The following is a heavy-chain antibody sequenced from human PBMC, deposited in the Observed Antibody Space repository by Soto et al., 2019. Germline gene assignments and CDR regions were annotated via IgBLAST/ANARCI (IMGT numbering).Heavy chain of an antibody. CDR1: GFTFSSYA. V-gene: IGHV3-64*01. CDR2: ISSNGGST. D-gene: IGHD4-17*01. CDR3: ARGPSVYGDYFDY. Sequence: EVQLVESGGGLVQPGGSLRLSCAASGFTFSSYAMHWVRQAPGKGLEYVSAISSNGGSTYYANSVKGRFTISRDNSKNKLYLQMGSLRAEDMAVDYCARGPSVYGDYFDYWGQGTLVTVSS. J-gene: IGHJ4*02.